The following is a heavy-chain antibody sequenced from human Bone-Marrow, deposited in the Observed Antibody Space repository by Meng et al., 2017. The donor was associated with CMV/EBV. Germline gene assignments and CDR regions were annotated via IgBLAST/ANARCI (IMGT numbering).Heavy chain of an antibody. CDR2: IYSGGST. CDR3: ARDHPYYESSGPTYYYYGMDV. V-gene: IGHV3-53*01. D-gene: IGHD3-22*01. Sequence: GESLKISCAASGFTVSSNYMSWVRQAPGKGLEWVSVIYSGGSTYYADSVKGRFTISRDNSKNTLYLQMNSLRAEDTAVYYCARDHPYYESSGPTYYYYGMDVWG. J-gene: IGHJ6*02. CDR1: GFTVSSNY.